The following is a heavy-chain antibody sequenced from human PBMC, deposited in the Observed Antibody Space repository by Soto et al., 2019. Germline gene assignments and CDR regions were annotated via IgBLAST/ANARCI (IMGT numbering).Heavy chain of an antibody. V-gene: IGHV1-18*01. J-gene: IGHJ4*02. CDR3: ARDLRACSSNTCYSPSGY. CDR1: GYTLIHYC. D-gene: IGHD2-21*02. CDR2: ISVYNGNT. Sequence: GASVKVSCKASGYTLIHYCIRWGRQAPGQGLEWMVWISVYNGNTNFAQKFQGRVTMTTNTSTSTAYMELRSLRSDDTAMYYCARDLRACSSNTCYSPSGYWGQGTLVTVSS.